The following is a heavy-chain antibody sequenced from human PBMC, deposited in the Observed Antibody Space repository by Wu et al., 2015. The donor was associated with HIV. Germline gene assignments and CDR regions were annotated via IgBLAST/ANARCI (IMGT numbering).Heavy chain of an antibody. V-gene: IGHV1-69*05. CDR2: IIPIFGTA. Sequence: QVQLVQSGAEVKKPGSSVKVSCKASGGTFSSYAISWVRQAPGQGLEWMGGIIPIFGTANYAQKFQGRVTITTDESTSTAYMELSSLRSEDTAVYYCARAAGYGDYVGETYGMDVWGQGTTVTVSS. J-gene: IGHJ6*02. CDR1: GGTFSSYA. CDR3: ARAAGYGDYVGETYGMDV. D-gene: IGHD4-17*01.